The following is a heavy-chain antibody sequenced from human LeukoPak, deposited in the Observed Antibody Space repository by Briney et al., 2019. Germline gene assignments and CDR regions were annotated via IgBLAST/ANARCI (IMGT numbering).Heavy chain of an antibody. CDR2: ISGSGGST. J-gene: IGHJ4*02. D-gene: IGHD3-10*01. CDR3: AKDRGTYYYGSGQVFDY. Sequence: PGGSLRLSCAASGFTFSSYAMSWVRQAPGKGLEWVSAISGSGGSTYYADSVKGRFTISRDNSKNTLYLQMNSLRAEDTAVYYCAKDRGTYYYGSGQVFDYWGQGTLVTVSS. V-gene: IGHV3-23*01. CDR1: GFTFSSYA.